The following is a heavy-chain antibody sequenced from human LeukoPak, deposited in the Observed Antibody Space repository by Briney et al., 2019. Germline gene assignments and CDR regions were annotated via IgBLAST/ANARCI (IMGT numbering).Heavy chain of an antibody. V-gene: IGHV3-33*08. CDR3: ARYCSGGSCYSGAIDY. CDR2: TWYDGSNS. J-gene: IGHJ4*02. D-gene: IGHD2-15*01. Sequence: GGSLRLSCAASGFTFSSYAMSWVRQAPGKGLEWVAGTWYDGSNSKYVDSVKGRFTISRDNSRNTLYLQMNSLRAEDTAVYYCARYCSGGSCYSGAIDYWGQGTLVTVSS. CDR1: GFTFSSYA.